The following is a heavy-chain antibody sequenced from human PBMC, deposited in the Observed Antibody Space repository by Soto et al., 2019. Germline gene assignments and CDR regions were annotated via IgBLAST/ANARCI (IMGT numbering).Heavy chain of an antibody. D-gene: IGHD3-10*01. CDR1: DGSFSGYY. CDR2: INHSGST. J-gene: IGHJ5*02. Sequence: PSETLSLTCAVYDGSFSGYYWSWIRQPPGKGLEWIGEINHSGSTNYNPSLKSRVTISVDTSKNQFSLKLSSVTAADTAVYYCERSRRRWFGALVGSFAPWGQGTL. V-gene: IGHV4-34*01. CDR3: ERSRRRWFGALVGSFAP.